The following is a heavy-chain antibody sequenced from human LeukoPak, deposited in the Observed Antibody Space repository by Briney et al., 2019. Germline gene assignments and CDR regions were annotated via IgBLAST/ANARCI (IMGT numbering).Heavy chain of an antibody. CDR1: GFTFSSYW. CDR3: ATRLSKAYYYMDV. D-gene: IGHD3-16*02. V-gene: IGHV3-74*01. J-gene: IGHJ6*03. Sequence: GGSLRLSCAASGFTFSSYWMHWVRQAPGKGLVWVSRINSDGSSTSYADSVKGRFTISRDNAKNTLYLQMNSLRAEDTAVYYCATRLSKAYYYMDVWGKGTTVTVSS. CDR2: INSDGSST.